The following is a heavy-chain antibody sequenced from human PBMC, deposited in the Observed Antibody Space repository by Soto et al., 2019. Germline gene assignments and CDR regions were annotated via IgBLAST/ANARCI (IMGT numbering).Heavy chain of an antibody. J-gene: IGHJ4*02. CDR3: ARDGLGTTRRYFDS. V-gene: IGHV1-18*01. CDR1: GYTFSDYA. Sequence: QVQLVQSAGEVKEPGASVKVSCQASGYTFSDYAISWVRQAPGQGLEWMGWISPSTGNTDQAQKFQGRVTITADKSTTTAYMELSSLRSEDTAVYYCARDGLGTTRRYFDSWGQGTLVTVSS. CDR2: ISPSTGNT. D-gene: IGHD1-1*01.